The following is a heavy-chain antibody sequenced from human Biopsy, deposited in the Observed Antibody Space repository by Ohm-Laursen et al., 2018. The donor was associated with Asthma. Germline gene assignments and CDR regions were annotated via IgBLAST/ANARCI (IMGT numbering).Heavy chain of an antibody. D-gene: IGHD3-3*01. Sequence: PGTLSLTCTVSGGSMTPTSHYWDWIRQAPGKGLEWIGYISYGGKTSYNPSLKNRVTISRDTSKNQFSLRLTSVTAADTAVYFCARRITIFGVVQKDHGMDAWGQG. CDR2: ISYGGKT. CDR1: GGSMTPTSHY. V-gene: IGHV4-39*01. J-gene: IGHJ6*02. CDR3: ARRITIFGVVQKDHGMDA.